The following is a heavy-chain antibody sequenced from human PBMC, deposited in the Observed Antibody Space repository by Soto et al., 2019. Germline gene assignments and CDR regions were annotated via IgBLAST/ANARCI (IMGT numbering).Heavy chain of an antibody. D-gene: IGHD5-12*01. CDR1: GFTFDDYA. V-gene: IGHV3-9*01. CDR3: ASPAGFSGYSEDAFDI. CDR2: ISWNSGSI. Sequence: GGSLRLSCAASGFTFDDYAMHWVRQAPGKGLEWVSGISWNSGSIGYADSVKGRFTISRDNAKNSLYLQMNSLRAEDTALYYCASPAGFSGYSEDAFDIWGQGTMVTVSS. J-gene: IGHJ3*02.